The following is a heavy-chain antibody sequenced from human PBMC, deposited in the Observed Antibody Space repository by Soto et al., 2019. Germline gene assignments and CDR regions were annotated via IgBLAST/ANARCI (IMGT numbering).Heavy chain of an antibody. J-gene: IGHJ4*02. CDR1: GGSISSYY. Sequence: SETLSLTCTVSGGSISSYYWSWIRQPPGKGLEWIGYIYYSGSTNYNPSLKSRVSISVDTSKSQVSLKLTSVTAADTAVYYCARDMYYWGQGTLVTVSS. V-gene: IGHV4-59*01. CDR3: ARDMYY. CDR2: IYYSGST.